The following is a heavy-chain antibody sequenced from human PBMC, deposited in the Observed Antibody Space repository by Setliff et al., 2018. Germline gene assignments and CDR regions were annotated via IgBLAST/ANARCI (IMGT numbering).Heavy chain of an antibody. CDR2: INHSGST. D-gene: IGHD2-21*02. J-gene: IGHJ4*02. CDR1: GGSFSGYY. Sequence: PSETLSLTCAVYGGSFSGYYWSWIRQPPGKGLEWIGEINHSGSTNYNPSLKSRVTISVDTSKNQFSLKLSSVTAADTAVYYCAREGGGNSGGFDYWGQGTLVTVSS. CDR3: AREGGGNSGGFDY. V-gene: IGHV4-34*01.